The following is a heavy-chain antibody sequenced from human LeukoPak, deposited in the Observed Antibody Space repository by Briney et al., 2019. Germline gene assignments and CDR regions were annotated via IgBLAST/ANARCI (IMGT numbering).Heavy chain of an antibody. V-gene: IGHV1-2*02. CDR3: ARGSRRAYCSGGSCSLDY. Sequence: ASVKVSCKASGYTFTGYYMHWVRQAPGQGLEWMGWVTPNSGGTNYAQRFQGRVTMTRDTSISTAYMELNRLRSDDTAVYYCARGSRRAYCSGGSCSLDYWGQGTLVTVSS. CDR2: VTPNSGGT. D-gene: IGHD2-15*01. J-gene: IGHJ4*02. CDR1: GYTFTGYY.